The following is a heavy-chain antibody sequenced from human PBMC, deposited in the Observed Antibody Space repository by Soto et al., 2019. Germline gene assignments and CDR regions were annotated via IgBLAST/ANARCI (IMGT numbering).Heavy chain of an antibody. CDR2: IRQDGSEK. CDR1: GFTFSRYW. CDR3: ARVRYGGNSYYFDD. D-gene: IGHD4-17*01. V-gene: IGHV3-7*01. J-gene: IGHJ4*02. Sequence: LSVSCAASGFTFSRYWMSWVRQAPGRGLDGVANIRQDGSEKYDVDSVKGRFTMSKDNVSNSLYLQMNSPRAEDTAVYYCARVRYGGNSYYFDDWGQGTPVTVSS.